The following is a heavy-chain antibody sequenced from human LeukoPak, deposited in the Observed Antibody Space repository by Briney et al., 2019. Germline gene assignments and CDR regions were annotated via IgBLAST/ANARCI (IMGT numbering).Heavy chain of an antibody. J-gene: IGHJ6*02. Sequence: GGSLRLSCAASGFTFSNAWMSWVRQAPGKGLEWVGRIKSKTDGGTTDYAAPVKGRFTISRDNSKNTLYLQMNSLRAEDTAVYYCAKDDRIQLSGNYYYGMDVWGQGTTVTVSS. V-gene: IGHV3-15*01. CDR3: AKDDRIQLSGNYYYGMDV. D-gene: IGHD5-18*01. CDR2: IKSKTDGGTT. CDR1: GFTFSNAW.